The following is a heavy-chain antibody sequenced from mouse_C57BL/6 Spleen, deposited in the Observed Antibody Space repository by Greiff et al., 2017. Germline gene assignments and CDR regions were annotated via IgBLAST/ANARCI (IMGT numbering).Heavy chain of an antibody. CDR3: ARAYYYGSSFYFDY. D-gene: IGHD1-1*01. CDR2: IDPANGNT. CDR1: GFNIKNTY. V-gene: IGHV14-3*01. Sequence: VQLKQSVAELVRPGASVKLSCPASGFNIKNTYMHWVKQRPEQGLEWIGRIDPANGNTKYAPKFQGKATITADTSSNTAYLQLSSLTSEDTAIYYCARAYYYGSSFYFDYWGQGTTLTVSS. J-gene: IGHJ2*01.